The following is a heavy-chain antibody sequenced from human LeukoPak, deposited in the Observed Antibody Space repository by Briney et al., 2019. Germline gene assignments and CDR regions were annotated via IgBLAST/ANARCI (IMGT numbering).Heavy chain of an antibody. CDR2: IKQDGSEK. CDR1: GFTFSGYN. Sequence: GGSLRLSCAASGFTFSGYNMSWVRQAPGKGLEWVANIKQDGSEKYYVDSVKGRFTISRDNAKNSLYLQMNSLRAEDTAVYYCARDRLPGLFDYWGQGTLVTVSS. V-gene: IGHV3-7*01. J-gene: IGHJ4*02. D-gene: IGHD5-18*01. CDR3: ARDRLPGLFDY.